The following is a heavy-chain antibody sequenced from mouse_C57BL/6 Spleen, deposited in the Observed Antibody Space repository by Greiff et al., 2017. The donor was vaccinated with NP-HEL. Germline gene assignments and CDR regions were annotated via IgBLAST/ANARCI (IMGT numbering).Heavy chain of an antibody. Sequence: QVQLQQPGTELVKPGASVKLSCKASGYTFTSYWMHWVKQRPGQGLEWIGNINPSNGGTNYNEKFKSKATLTVDKSSSTAYMQLSSLTSEDSAVYYCARGRFAYDYDDYFDYWGQGTTLTVSS. D-gene: IGHD2-4*01. V-gene: IGHV1-53*01. CDR1: GYTFTSYW. J-gene: IGHJ2*01. CDR3: ARGRFAYDYDDYFDY. CDR2: INPSNGGT.